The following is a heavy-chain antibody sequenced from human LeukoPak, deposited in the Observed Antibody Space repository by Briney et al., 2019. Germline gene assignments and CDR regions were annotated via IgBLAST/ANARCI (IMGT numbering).Heavy chain of an antibody. D-gene: IGHD3-10*01. CDR1: GGSISSSSAY. Sequence: TTAETLSLTCTVSGGSISSSSAYWAWIRQAPGKGLEWVGTIYYSGATYYNPSLESRVTISVETSKNQFSLRLSSVTAADTAVYYCARRNMVGGLRAFDFWGQGTLVTVSS. CDR2: IYYSGAT. CDR3: ARRNMVGGLRAFDF. V-gene: IGHV4-39*01. J-gene: IGHJ4*02.